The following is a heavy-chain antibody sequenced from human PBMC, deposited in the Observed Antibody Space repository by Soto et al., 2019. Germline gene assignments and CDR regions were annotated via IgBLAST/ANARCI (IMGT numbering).Heavy chain of an antibody. CDR1: GFTFSSYS. CDR2: ISSSSSTI. D-gene: IGHD6-19*01. J-gene: IGHJ6*02. Sequence: EVQLVESGGGLVQPGGSLRLSCAASGFTFSSYSMNWVRQAPGKGLEWVSYISSSSSTIYYADSVKGRFTISRDNAKNSLYLQMNSLRDEDTAVYYCARDSESSGWFGDYYYYYGMDVWCQGTTVTVSS. CDR3: ARDSESSGWFGDYYYYYGMDV. V-gene: IGHV3-48*02.